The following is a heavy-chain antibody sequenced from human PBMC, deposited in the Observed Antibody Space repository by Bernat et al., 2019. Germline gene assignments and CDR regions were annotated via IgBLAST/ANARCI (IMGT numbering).Heavy chain of an antibody. CDR1: GFTFSSYG. J-gene: IGHJ4*02. Sequence: QVQLVESGGGVVQPGRSLRLSCAASGFTFSSYGMHWVRQAPGKGLVWVAVISYDGSNKYYADSVKGRFTISRDNSKNTLYLQMNSLRAEDTAVYYCAKGSRGSYTVYFDYWGQGTLVTVSS. V-gene: IGHV3-30*18. CDR3: AKGSRGSYTVYFDY. CDR2: ISYDGSNK. D-gene: IGHD1-26*01.